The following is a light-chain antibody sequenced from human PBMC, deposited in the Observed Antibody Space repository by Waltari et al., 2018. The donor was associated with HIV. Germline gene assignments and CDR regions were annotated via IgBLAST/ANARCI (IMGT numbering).Light chain of an antibody. Sequence: EIVMTQSPATLSVSPGERATLSCRASQSVSTNLAWYQQTPGQPPRLLIYGASTRATGVPVRLSGSGSGTEFTLTISSLQYDDFAVYYCQQYHNWPRTFGQGTRVEIK. CDR2: GAS. V-gene: IGKV3-15*01. CDR1: QSVSTN. J-gene: IGKJ1*01. CDR3: QQYHNWPRT.